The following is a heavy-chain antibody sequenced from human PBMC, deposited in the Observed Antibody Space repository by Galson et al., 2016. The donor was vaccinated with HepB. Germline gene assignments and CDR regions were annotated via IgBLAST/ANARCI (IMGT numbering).Heavy chain of an antibody. CDR1: GYTFNDYG. J-gene: IGHJ3*02. V-gene: IGHV1-18*01. CDR3: ARCHQNGYNRFDALDI. CDR2: IGGYNGNT. Sequence: SVKVSCKASGYTFNDYGVTWVRQAPGQGLEWMGWIGGYNGNTNYAQKLQGRVTLTTDTSTTTAYMELRSLRSDDTALYYCARCHQNGYNRFDALDIWGLGTMVTVSS. D-gene: IGHD5-24*01.